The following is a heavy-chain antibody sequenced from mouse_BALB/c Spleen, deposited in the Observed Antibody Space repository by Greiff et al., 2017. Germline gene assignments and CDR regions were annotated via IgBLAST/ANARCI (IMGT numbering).Heavy chain of an antibody. CDR3: AREALRLRYFDV. CDR1: GFTFSSYA. J-gene: IGHJ1*01. CDR2: ISSGGSYT. V-gene: IGHV5-9-4*01. Sequence: EVHLVESGGGLVKPGGSLKLSCAASGFTFSSYAMSWVRQSPEKRLEWVAEISSGGSYTYYPDTVTGRFTISRDNAKNTLYLEMSSLRSEDTAMYYCAREALRLRYFDVWGAGTTVTVSS. D-gene: IGHD1-2*01.